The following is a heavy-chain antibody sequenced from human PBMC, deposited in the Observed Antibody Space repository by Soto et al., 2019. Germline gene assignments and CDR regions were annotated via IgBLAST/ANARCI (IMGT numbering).Heavy chain of an antibody. CDR3: ARSDVDCSGGTCFSFGFDY. CDR2: TSYDGSTE. D-gene: IGHD2-15*01. Sequence: PGGSLRPSCTASGFVFSKYGMHWVRQAPGKGLEWVAVTSYDGSTEFYAESVKGRFTVSRDNSENTLYLQMNSLRVGDTAVYFCARSDVDCSGGTCFSFGFDYWGQGTPVTVSS. CDR1: GFVFSKYG. V-gene: IGHV3-30*03. J-gene: IGHJ4*01.